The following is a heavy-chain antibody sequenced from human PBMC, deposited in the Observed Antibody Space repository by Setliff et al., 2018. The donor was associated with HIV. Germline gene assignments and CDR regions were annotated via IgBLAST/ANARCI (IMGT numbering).Heavy chain of an antibody. CDR1: GGSINGSNW. CDR3: ARGAGLGQEGEYFHH. D-gene: IGHD6-19*01. V-gene: IGHV4-4*02. J-gene: IGHJ1*01. CDR2: IYHTGST. Sequence: SETLSLTCAVSGGSINGSNWWSWVRQPPGKGLEWIGEIYHTGSTNYNPSLKSRVTISVDKSSNQFSLKLTSVTAADTAVYYCARGAGLGQEGEYFHHWGQGTLVTVSS.